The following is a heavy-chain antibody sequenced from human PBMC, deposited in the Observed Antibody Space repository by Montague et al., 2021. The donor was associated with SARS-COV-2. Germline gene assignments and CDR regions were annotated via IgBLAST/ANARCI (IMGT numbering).Heavy chain of an antibody. CDR2: IWYDGSNK. CDR1: GFPFSSYG. V-gene: IGHV3-33*01. Sequence: LSLSCPASGFPFSSYGMHWVRQAPGKGLEWVAVIWYDGSNKYYADSVKGRFTISRDNSKNTLYLQMNSLRAEDTAVYYCARAHSGSYYSEFDYWGQGTLVTVSS. J-gene: IGHJ4*02. D-gene: IGHD1-26*01. CDR3: ARAHSGSYYSEFDY.